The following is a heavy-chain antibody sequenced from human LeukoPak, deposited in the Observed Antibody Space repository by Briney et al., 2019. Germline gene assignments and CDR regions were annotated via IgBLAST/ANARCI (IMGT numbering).Heavy chain of an antibody. CDR3: ARHVGLPYYYYYMDV. CDR1: GYSFTSYW. J-gene: IGHJ6*03. Sequence: GESPKISCKGSGYSFTSYWIGWVRQMPGKGLEWMGIIYPGDSDTRYSPSFQGQVTISADKSISTAYLQWSSLKASDTAMYYCARHVGLPYYYYYMDVWGKGTTVTVSS. V-gene: IGHV5-51*01. D-gene: IGHD1-26*01. CDR2: IYPGDSDT.